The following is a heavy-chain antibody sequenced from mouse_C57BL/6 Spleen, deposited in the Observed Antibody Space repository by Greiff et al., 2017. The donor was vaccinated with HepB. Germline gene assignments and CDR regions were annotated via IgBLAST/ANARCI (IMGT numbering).Heavy chain of an antibody. Sequence: VQLKESGGGLVKPGGSLKLSCAASGFTFSEYGMHWVRQAPEKGLEWVAYISSGSSTIYYADTVKGRFTISRDNAKNTLFLQMTSLRSEDTAMYYCATSYYGRGYFDVWGTGTTVTVSS. V-gene: IGHV5-17*01. D-gene: IGHD1-1*01. CDR2: ISSGSSTI. CDR3: ATSYYGRGYFDV. CDR1: GFTFSEYG. J-gene: IGHJ1*03.